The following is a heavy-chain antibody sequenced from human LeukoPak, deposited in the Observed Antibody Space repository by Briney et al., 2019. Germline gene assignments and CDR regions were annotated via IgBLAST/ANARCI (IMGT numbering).Heavy chain of an antibody. CDR3: ARDTRGSLYYFDY. CDR2: IYYSGST. Sequence: KPSETLSLTCTVSGGSVSNGSYYWSWIRQPPGKGLEWIGYIYYSGSTNYYPSLKSRVTISVDTSKNQFSLKLSSVTAADTAVYYCARDTRGSLYYFDYWGQGTLVTVSS. J-gene: IGHJ4*02. V-gene: IGHV4-61*01. D-gene: IGHD1-26*01. CDR1: GGSVSNGSYY.